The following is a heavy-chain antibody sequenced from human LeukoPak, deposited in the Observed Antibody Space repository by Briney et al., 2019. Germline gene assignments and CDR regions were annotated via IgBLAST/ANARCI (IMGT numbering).Heavy chain of an antibody. CDR1: GGSISSSSYY. Sequence: SETLSLTCTVSGGSISSSSYYWGWIRQPPGKGLEWIGSIYYSGSTYYNPSLKSRVTISVDTSKNQFSLKLSSVTAADTAVYYCARRPRAGFGELLSLNWFDPWGQGTLVTVSS. CDR3: ARRPRAGFGELLSLNWFDP. D-gene: IGHD3-10*01. J-gene: IGHJ5*02. CDR2: IYYSGST. V-gene: IGHV4-39*01.